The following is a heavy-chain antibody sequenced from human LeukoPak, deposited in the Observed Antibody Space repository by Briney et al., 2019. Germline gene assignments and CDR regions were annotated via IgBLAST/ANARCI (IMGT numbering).Heavy chain of an antibody. Sequence: GGSLRLSCVVSGFSLSDYWMSWVRQAPEKGLGWVANIKEDGTEIYYLDSVKGRFTISRDNAKNSVYLQMNSLRAEDTAVHYCARTALSLSFDYWGQGTLVTVSS. CDR2: IKEDGTEI. CDR1: GFSLSDYW. D-gene: IGHD2-21*02. V-gene: IGHV3-7*01. CDR3: ARTALSLSFDY. J-gene: IGHJ4*02.